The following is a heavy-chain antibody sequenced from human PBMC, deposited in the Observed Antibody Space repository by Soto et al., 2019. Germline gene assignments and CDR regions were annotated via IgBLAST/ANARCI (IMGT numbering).Heavy chain of an antibody. CDR3: TTGAYYDFWSGYYAWSDYYYYGMDV. CDR2: IKSKTDGGTT. V-gene: IGHV3-15*07. D-gene: IGHD3-3*01. J-gene: IGHJ6*02. CDR1: GFTFSNAW. Sequence: GGSLRLSCAASGFTFSNAWMNWVRQAPGKGLEWVGRIKSKTDGGTTDYAAPVKGRFTISRDDSKNTLYLQMNSLKTEDTAVYYCTTGAYYDFWSGYYAWSDYYYYGMDVWGQGTTVTVSS.